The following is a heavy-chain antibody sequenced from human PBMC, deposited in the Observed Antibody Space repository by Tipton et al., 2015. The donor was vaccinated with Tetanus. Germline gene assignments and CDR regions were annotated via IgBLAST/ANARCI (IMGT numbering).Heavy chain of an antibody. J-gene: IGHJ6*02. V-gene: IGHV4-34*01. CDR3: ARVEVGQLVLLEYARYGMDV. Sequence: GLVKPSETLSLTCAVYGVSFSDHDWTWIRQSPGGGLQWIGEINQGGRPTYNPSLTSRVTISVDSSKSQFSLKLTSVTAADTGVYYCARVEVGQLVLLEYARYGMDVWGQGTTVTVSS. CDR2: INQGGRP. CDR1: GVSFSDHD. D-gene: IGHD4/OR15-4a*01.